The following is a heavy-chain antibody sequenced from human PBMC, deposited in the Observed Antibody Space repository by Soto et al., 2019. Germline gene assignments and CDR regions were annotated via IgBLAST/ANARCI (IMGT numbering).Heavy chain of an antibody. V-gene: IGHV4-61*01. Sequence: QVQLQESGPGLVKPSETLSLTCTVSGGSVSSGSYYWSWIRQPPGKGLEWIGYIYYSGSTNYNPSLKSRVTISVDTSKNQFSLKLSSVTAADTAVYYCARERNCSSTSCYEYDAFDIWGQGTMVTVSS. CDR2: IYYSGST. J-gene: IGHJ3*02. D-gene: IGHD2-2*01. CDR1: GGSVSSGSYY. CDR3: ARERNCSSTSCYEYDAFDI.